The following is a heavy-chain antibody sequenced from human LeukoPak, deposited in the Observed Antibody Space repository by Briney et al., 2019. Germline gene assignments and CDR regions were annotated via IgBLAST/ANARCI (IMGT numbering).Heavy chain of an antibody. CDR2: INAGNGNT. CDR1: GYTFTSYA. J-gene: IGHJ3*02. D-gene: IGHD3-3*01. Sequence: ASVRVSCKASGYTFTSYAMHWVRQAPGQRLEWMGWINAGNGNTKYSQKFQGRVTITRDTSASTAYMELSSLRSEDTAVYYCARARILRFLELGAFDIWGQGTMVTVSS. V-gene: IGHV1-3*01. CDR3: ARARILRFLELGAFDI.